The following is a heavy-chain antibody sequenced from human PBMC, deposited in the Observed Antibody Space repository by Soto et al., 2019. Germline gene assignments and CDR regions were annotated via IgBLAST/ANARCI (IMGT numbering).Heavy chain of an antibody. Sequence: PSETLSLTCAVYGGSFSNYYWSWIRQPPGKGLEWIGEINHSGSTNYNPSLKSRVTLSVDTSKNQFSLELSSVTAADTAVYYCARWVVTADVYYYGMDVWGQGTTVTVSS. CDR2: INHSGST. CDR3: ARWVVTADVYYYGMDV. V-gene: IGHV4-34*01. D-gene: IGHD2-21*02. J-gene: IGHJ6*02. CDR1: GGSFSNYY.